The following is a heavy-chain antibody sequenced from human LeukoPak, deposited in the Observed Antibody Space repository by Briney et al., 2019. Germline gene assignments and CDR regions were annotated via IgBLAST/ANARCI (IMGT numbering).Heavy chain of an antibody. V-gene: IGHV4-61*02. J-gene: IGHJ6*03. D-gene: IGHD3-16*01. CDR1: GGSISSSSYY. Sequence: SETLSLTCTVSGGSISSSSYYWGWIRQPAGKGLEWIGRIYTSGSTNYNPSLKSRVTMSVDTSKNQFSLKLSSVTAADTAVYYCARDGGDGYYYYYMDVWGKGTTVTISS. CDR3: ARDGGDGYYYYYMDV. CDR2: IYTSGST.